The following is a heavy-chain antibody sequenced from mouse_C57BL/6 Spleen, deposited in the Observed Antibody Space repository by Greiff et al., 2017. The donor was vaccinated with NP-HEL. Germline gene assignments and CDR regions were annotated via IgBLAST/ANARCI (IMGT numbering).Heavy chain of an antibody. V-gene: IGHV5-4*01. J-gene: IGHJ1*03. CDR3: AREEYDDYDSHWYFDV. Sequence: EVQLQESGGGLVKPGGSLKLSCAASGFTFSSYAMSWVRQTPEKRLEWVATISDGGSYTYYPDNVKGRFTISRDNAKNNLYLQMSHLKSEDTAMYYCAREEYDDYDSHWYFDVWGTGTTVTVSS. CDR2: ISDGGSYT. D-gene: IGHD2-4*01. CDR1: GFTFSSYA.